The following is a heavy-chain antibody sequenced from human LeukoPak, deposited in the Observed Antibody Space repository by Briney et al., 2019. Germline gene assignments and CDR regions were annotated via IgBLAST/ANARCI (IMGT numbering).Heavy chain of an antibody. J-gene: IGHJ4*02. CDR3: ARAPPPGATAYGVVDY. CDR1: GGSFSDHY. Sequence: SETLSLTCAVYGGSFSDHYWSWIRQPPGKGLEWIGEINHSGSTKYNPPLKSRVTISVDTSKNQFSLKLSSVTAADTAVYYCARAPPPGATAYGVVDYWGQGTLVTVSS. V-gene: IGHV4-34*01. D-gene: IGHD3-16*01. CDR2: INHSGST.